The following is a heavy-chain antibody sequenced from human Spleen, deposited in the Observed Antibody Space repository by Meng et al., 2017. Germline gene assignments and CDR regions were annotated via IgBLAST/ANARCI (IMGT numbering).Heavy chain of an antibody. CDR3: LRGSGGSV. D-gene: IGHD3-10*01. CDR1: GGSLSGAY. J-gene: IGHJ1*01. CDR2: IPHRGSS. V-gene: IGHV4-34*07. Sequence: QVQLQQWGAGRLKPSETLSLTCAVNGGSLSGAYWNWIRQPPGKGLEWIGEIPHRGSSAYNPSLKSRVSMSIDKSKNQFSLKLTSVTAADTAVYHCLRGSGGSVWGQGTLVTVSS.